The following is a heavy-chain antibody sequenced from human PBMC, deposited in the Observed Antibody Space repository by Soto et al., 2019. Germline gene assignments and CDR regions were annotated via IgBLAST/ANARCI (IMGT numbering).Heavy chain of an antibody. CDR2: IYYSGST. D-gene: IGHD3-10*01. CDR3: ARDLTRGEGWFDP. Sequence: DLEWIGYIYYSGSTYYNPSLKSRVTISVDTSKNQFSLKLSSVTAADTAVYYCARDLTRGEGWFDPWGQGTLVTVSS. J-gene: IGHJ5*02. V-gene: IGHV4-31*02.